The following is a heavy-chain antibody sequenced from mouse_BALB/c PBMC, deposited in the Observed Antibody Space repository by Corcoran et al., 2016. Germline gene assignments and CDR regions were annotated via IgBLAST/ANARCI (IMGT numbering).Heavy chain of an antibody. CDR3: ARRGSSLYYYAMDY. CDR2: INTYTGEP. V-gene: IGHV9-3-1*01. D-gene: IGHD1-1*01. CDR1: GYTFTNYG. J-gene: IGHJ4*01. Sequence: QIQLVQSGPELKKPGETVKISCKASGYTFTNYGMNWVKQAPGKGLKWMGWINTYTGEPTYADDFKGRFAFSLETSASTAYLQINNLKNEDTATYFCARRGSSLYYYAMDYWGQGTSVTVSS.